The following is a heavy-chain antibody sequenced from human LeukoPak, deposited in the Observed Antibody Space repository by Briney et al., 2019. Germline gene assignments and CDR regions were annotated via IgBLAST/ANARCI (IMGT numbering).Heavy chain of an antibody. CDR3: ARPKGGGRPPAFDL. V-gene: IGHV4-30-4*07. Sequence: SETLSLTCAVSGGSISSGGYSWSWIRQPPGKGLEWIGYISSTGSTYYNPSLKNRLSISFDTSKNQFSLSLSSVTAADTAVYYCARPKGGGRPPAFDLWGRGTLVTVSS. CDR2: ISSTGST. D-gene: IGHD3-16*01. CDR1: GGSISSGGYS. J-gene: IGHJ2*01.